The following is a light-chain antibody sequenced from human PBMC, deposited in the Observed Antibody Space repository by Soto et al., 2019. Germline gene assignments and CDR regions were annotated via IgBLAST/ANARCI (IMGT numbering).Light chain of an antibody. V-gene: IGKV3D-20*02. CDR2: GAS. J-gene: IGKJ5*01. CDR1: HTISSSY. CDR3: QHRRVWPVS. Sequence: EIVLTQSPGTLSLSPGERATLSCRASHTISSSYLAWYQQKPGQAPRLLIYGASTRATGIPARFSGSGSGTEFTLTISSLQSEDFAVYYCQHRRVWPVSFGQGTRLEIK.